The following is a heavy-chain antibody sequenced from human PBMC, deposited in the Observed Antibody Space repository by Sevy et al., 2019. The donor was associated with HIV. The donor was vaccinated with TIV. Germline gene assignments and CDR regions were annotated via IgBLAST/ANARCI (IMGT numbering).Heavy chain of an antibody. D-gene: IGHD5-18*01. Sequence: SETLSLTCTVSGGSISSYYWSWIRQPTGKGLEWIGYIYYSGSTNYNPSLKSRVTISVDTSKNQFSLKLSSVTAADTAVYYCARVRYGYRYLHFFDYWGQGTLVTVSS. CDR1: GGSISSYY. CDR3: ARVRYGYRYLHFFDY. J-gene: IGHJ4*02. CDR2: IYYSGST. V-gene: IGHV4-59*01.